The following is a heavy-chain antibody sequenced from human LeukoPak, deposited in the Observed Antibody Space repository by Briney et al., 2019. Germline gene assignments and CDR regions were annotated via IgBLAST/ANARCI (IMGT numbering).Heavy chain of an antibody. Sequence: PSGTLSLTCRVSGFSVSSGYWWSWVRQSPGKGLEWIGEIHHGGSTTNYNPSLKSRVVISLGKPNNHFSLEVTSVTAADTAVYFCARNGYYSADWWGQGALVTVSS. D-gene: IGHD3-3*01. J-gene: IGHJ4*02. CDR2: IHHGGST. CDR3: ARNGYYSADW. CDR1: GFSVSSGYW. V-gene: IGHV4-4*02.